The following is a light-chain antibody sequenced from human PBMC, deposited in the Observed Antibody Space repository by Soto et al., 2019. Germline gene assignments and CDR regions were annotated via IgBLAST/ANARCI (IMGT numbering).Light chain of an antibody. Sequence: EIVLTQSPATLSAYPGERANLSCRASESVLDYLAWFQQRPGQSPRLLIYGPGTRATGIPGRFSGSGSGTDFTLTITSLQSEDFAVYYCQQYYKWPQWTIGQGTKVDIK. V-gene: IGKV3-15*01. J-gene: IGKJ1*01. CDR2: GPG. CDR3: QQYYKWPQWT. CDR1: ESVLDY.